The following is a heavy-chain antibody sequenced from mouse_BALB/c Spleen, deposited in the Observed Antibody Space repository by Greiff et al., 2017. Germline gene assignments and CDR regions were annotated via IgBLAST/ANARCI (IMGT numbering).Heavy chain of an antibody. CDR1: GYSITSGYS. CDR3: ARFDGYYDY. J-gene: IGHJ2*01. Sequence: ESGPDLVKPSQSLSLTCTVTGYSITSGYSWRWIRQFPGNKLEWMGYIHYSGSTNYNPSLKSRISITRDTSKNQFFLQLNSVTTEDTATYYCARFDGYYDYWGQGTTLTVSS. V-gene: IGHV3-1*02. CDR2: IHYSGST. D-gene: IGHD2-3*01.